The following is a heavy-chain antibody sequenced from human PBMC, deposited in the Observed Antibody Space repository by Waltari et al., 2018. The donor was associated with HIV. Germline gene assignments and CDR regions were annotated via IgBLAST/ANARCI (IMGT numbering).Heavy chain of an antibody. CDR1: GYTFSAYT. D-gene: IGHD3-10*01. V-gene: IGHV1-18*01. CDR3: ARGVSIVRGVMIRGHMDV. CDR2: ISGYNGNT. Sequence: VQLVQSGAEMRKPGASVKVSCRASGYTFSAYTISWVRKAPGQGLEGMGWISGYNGNTNYAQKFQGRVNMTTETSTSTAHMELRSLRSDDTAVYYCARGVSIVRGVMIRGHMDVWGQGTTVTVSS. J-gene: IGHJ6*02.